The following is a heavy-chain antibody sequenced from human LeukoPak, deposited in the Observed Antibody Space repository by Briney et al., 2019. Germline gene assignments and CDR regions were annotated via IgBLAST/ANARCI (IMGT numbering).Heavy chain of an antibody. D-gene: IGHD5-18*01. CDR1: GFTFSSHE. CDR3: AVRFRGYSYGYDY. Sequence: GRSLRLSCAASGFTFSSHEMNWVRQAPGKGLEWVSYIPSSGTTIYYADSVKGRFTISRDNDKNSLYLQMNSLRAEVTAVYYCAVRFRGYSYGYDYWGQGTLVTVSS. J-gene: IGHJ4*02. V-gene: IGHV3-48*03. CDR2: IPSSGTTI.